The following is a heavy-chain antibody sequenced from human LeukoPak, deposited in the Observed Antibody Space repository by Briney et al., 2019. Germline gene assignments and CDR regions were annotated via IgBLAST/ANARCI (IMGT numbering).Heavy chain of an antibody. V-gene: IGHV3-15*01. CDR3: TTQIAEGATDYYGMDV. D-gene: IGHD1-26*01. Sequence: GGSLRLSCAASGFTFSNARMSWVRQAPGKGLEWVGRIKSKTDGGTTDYAAPVKGRFTISRDDSKNTLYLQMNSLKTEDTAVYYCTTQIAEGATDYYGMDVWGQGTTVTVSS. CDR1: GFTFSNAR. J-gene: IGHJ6*02. CDR2: IKSKTDGGTT.